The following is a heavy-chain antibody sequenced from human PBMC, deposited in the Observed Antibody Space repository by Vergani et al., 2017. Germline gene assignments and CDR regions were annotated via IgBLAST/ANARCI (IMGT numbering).Heavy chain of an antibody. J-gene: IGHJ4*02. D-gene: IGHD3-9*01. V-gene: IGHV1-46*03. Sequence: QVQVVQSGAEVKKSGASVKVSCKTSGYTFSNYYMHWVRQAPGQGLEWMGIINPSGGHTNYAQKFQGVVTMTSDTSTITVYMELSSLRSEDTAIYYCARGDYGILTGYRYWGQGSLVTVSA. CDR3: ARGDYGILTGYRY. CDR2: INPSGGHT. CDR1: GYTFSNYY.